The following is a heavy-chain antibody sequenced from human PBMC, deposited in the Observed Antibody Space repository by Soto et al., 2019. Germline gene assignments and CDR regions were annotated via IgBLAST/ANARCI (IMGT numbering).Heavy chain of an antibody. Sequence: EVQLVESGGGLVQPGGSLRLSCAASGFTVSTKYMSWVRQAPGKGLEWVSVIYSGGSTFYADSVRGRFTISRDNSKNTVNVQMNSLRAEDTAVYYCARDHWAADYWGQGTLVTVSS. CDR1: GFTVSTKY. CDR3: ARDHWAADY. D-gene: IGHD3-16*01. J-gene: IGHJ4*02. CDR2: IYSGGST. V-gene: IGHV3-66*01.